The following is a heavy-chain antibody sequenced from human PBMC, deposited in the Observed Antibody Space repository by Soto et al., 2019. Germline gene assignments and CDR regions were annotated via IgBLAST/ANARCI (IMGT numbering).Heavy chain of an antibody. V-gene: IGHV4-30-4*01. CDR3: GSVAATRDFDY. CDR2: IYYSGST. CDR1: GGSISSGNYY. Sequence: QVQLQESGPGLVKPSQTLSLTCTVSGGSISSGNYYWSWIRQPPGKGLEWIGYIYYSGSTYYNPSLKRRVTISVDTSKNQFSLKLRSVTAADTAVYYCGSVAATRDFDYWGQGTLVTVSS. J-gene: IGHJ4*02. D-gene: IGHD2-15*01.